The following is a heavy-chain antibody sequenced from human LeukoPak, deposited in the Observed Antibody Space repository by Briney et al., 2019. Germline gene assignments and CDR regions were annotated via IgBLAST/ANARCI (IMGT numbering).Heavy chain of an antibody. CDR3: TRVTSGAYFDY. V-gene: IGHV3-74*01. J-gene: IGHJ4*02. CDR1: GFTFSNLW. Sequence: PGGSLRLSCAASGFTFSNLWMHWVRQAPGKGLVWVSRIYTDGSFTTYADSVKGRFTIPRDNVKNTLYLQMNSLRAADTAVYYCTRVTSGAYFDYWGQGTLVTVSS. CDR2: IYTDGSFT. D-gene: IGHD3-10*01.